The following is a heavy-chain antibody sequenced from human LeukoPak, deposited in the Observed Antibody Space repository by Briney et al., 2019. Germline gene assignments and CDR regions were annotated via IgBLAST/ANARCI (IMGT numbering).Heavy chain of an antibody. D-gene: IGHD3-3*01. CDR1: GLSFSIYA. Sequence: PGGSLRLSCEPSGLSFSIYAMGWVRQAPGKGLEWVSSISGNGGSTNYANSVKGRFTIARDNSKNTLYMEMNSLTEENTALYYCVKGGQRYDFWRFDFWGRGTLVTVSS. J-gene: IGHJ5*01. CDR3: VKGGQRYDFWRFDF. CDR2: ISGNGGST. V-gene: IGHV3-23*01.